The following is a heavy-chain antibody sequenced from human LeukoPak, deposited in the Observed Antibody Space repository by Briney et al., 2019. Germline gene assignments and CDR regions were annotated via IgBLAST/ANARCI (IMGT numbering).Heavy chain of an antibody. Sequence: GGSLRLSCTVSGFTFGDYAINWVRQAPGKGLEWVGFIRSKAFGETAEYAASVKGRFTISRDDSKSVAYLQMNSLKTEDTAVYYCTRDRGSSTLGDYWGQGTLVTVSS. CDR3: TRDRGSSTLGDY. D-gene: IGHD7-27*01. J-gene: IGHJ4*02. V-gene: IGHV3-49*04. CDR1: GFTFGDYA. CDR2: IRSKAFGETA.